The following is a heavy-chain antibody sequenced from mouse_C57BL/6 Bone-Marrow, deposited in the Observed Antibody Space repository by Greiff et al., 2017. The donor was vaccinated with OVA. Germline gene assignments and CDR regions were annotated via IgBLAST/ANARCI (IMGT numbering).Heavy chain of an antibody. V-gene: IGHV8-8*01. Sequence: QVTLKESGPGLLQPSQTLSLTCSFSGFSLSTFGMGVGWLRPPPGKGLDWLAHICWDDAKYYKPALKSRPTISKDTSKNPVFLKITNVDTADTATYCCARVRLRGFAYWGQGTLVTVSA. CDR3: ARVRLRGFAY. CDR1: GFSLSTFGMG. D-gene: IGHD2-4*01. J-gene: IGHJ3*01. CDR2: ICWDDAK.